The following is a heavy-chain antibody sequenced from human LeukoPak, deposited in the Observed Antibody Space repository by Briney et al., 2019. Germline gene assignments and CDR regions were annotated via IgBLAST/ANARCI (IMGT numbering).Heavy chain of an antibody. D-gene: IGHD6-13*01. CDR2: IKQDGSEK. CDR3: AREGQQLFYYYYYMDV. CDR1: GFTFSRYW. V-gene: IGHV3-7*01. Sequence: PGGSLRLSCAASGFTFSRYWMSWVRQAPGKGLEWVANIKQDGSEKYYVDSVKGRFTISRDNAKNSLYLQMNSLRAEDTAVYYCAREGQQLFYYYYYMDVWGKGTTVTVSS. J-gene: IGHJ6*03.